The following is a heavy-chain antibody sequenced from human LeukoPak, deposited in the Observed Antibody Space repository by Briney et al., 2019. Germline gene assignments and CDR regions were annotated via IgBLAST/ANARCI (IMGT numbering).Heavy chain of an antibody. CDR3: ARALRYYSDSSGYAFDY. D-gene: IGHD3-22*01. CDR2: IIPIFRTA. V-gene: IGHV1-69*13. Sequence: SVKVSCKASGGTLRSSAISWVRQAPGQGLEWMGGIIPIFRTANYAQKFQGRVTITADESTSTAYMELSSLRSEDTAVYYCARALRYYSDSSGYAFDYWGQGTLVTVSS. CDR1: GGTLRSSA. J-gene: IGHJ4*02.